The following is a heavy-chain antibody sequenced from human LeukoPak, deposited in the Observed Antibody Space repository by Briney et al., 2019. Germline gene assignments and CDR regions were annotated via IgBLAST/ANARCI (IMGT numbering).Heavy chain of an antibody. J-gene: IGHJ4*02. CDR3: ARDLPTGTYRAYFDN. Sequence: HAGGSLRLSCAGSGFIFSNYEMNWARQAPGKGLEWVSYISSTGSDIYYADSVKGRFTISRDNAENSLYLQMNSLRAEDTAVYYCARDLPTGTYRAYFDNWGQGTLVTVSS. CDR2: ISSTGSDI. V-gene: IGHV3-48*03. CDR1: GFIFSNYE. D-gene: IGHD1-26*01.